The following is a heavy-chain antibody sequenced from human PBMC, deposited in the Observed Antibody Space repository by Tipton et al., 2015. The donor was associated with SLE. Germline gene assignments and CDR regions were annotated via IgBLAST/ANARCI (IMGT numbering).Heavy chain of an antibody. J-gene: IGHJ4*02. CDR3: ARHRSGTWLQYYFDF. D-gene: IGHD5-24*01. Sequence: TLSLTCTVSGGSISRYKGSWFRHPPGKGPEWIGRITNNGNTYYIPSLQSRVTMSVDTSKNQFSLRLTSMTAADTAVYYCARHRSGTWLQYYFDFWGQGTLVSVSS. CDR1: GGSISRYK. CDR2: ITNNGNT. V-gene: IGHV4-59*04.